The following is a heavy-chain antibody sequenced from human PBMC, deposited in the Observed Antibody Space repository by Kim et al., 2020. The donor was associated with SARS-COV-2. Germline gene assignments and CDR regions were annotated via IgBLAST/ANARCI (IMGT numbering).Heavy chain of an antibody. J-gene: IGHJ4*02. V-gene: IGHV1-18*01. CDR1: GYTFTSYG. CDR3: ARAPGGIVATDPPDY. D-gene: IGHD5-12*01. Sequence: ASVKVSCKASGYTFTSYGISWVRQAPGQGLEWMGWISAYNGNTNYAQKLQGRVTMTTDTSTSTAYMELRSLRSDDTAVYYCARAPGGIVATDPPDYWGQGTLVTVSS. CDR2: ISAYNGNT.